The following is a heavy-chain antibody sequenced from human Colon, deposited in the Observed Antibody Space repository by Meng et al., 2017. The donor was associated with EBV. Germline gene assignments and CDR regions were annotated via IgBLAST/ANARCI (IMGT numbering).Heavy chain of an antibody. Sequence: VRVQLWSEGLCRHAETQSLPCDAIGGCFSGYYWNWIRQPQGKGLEEMGEINKSVRTNYTPSLKSRVTISVDTSKNQFSLKLSSVTAADTAVYYCARASYGSGSPLGESWFDPWGQGTLVTVSS. D-gene: IGHD3-10*01. CDR3: ARASYGSGSPLGESWFDP. CDR2: INKSVRT. V-gene: IGHV4-34*01. CDR1: GGCFSGYY. J-gene: IGHJ5*02.